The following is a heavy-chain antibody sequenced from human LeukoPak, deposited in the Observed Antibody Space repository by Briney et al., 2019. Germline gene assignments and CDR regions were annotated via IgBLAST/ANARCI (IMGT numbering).Heavy chain of an antibody. V-gene: IGHV3-23*01. J-gene: IGHJ4*02. CDR2: ISGSGDNT. Sequence: ETLSLTCAVYGGSFSGYYWSWIRQPPGKGLEWVSGISGSGDNTYYADSVKGRFTISRDNSKNTLYVQVNSLGTEDTAAYYCAKGSYYDSSGSFYFDYWGQGTLVTVSS. D-gene: IGHD3-22*01. CDR3: AKGSYYDSSGSFYFDY. CDR1: GGSFSGYY.